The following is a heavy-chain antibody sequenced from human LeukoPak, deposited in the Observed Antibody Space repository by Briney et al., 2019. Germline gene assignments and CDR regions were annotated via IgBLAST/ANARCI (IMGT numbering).Heavy chain of an antibody. J-gene: IGHJ4*02. V-gene: IGHV4-34*01. CDR2: INHSGST. CDR3: ARAVEMASGFFDY. D-gene: IGHD5-24*01. Sequence: SETLSLTCAVYGGSFSGYYWSWIRQPPGKGLEWIGEINHSGSTNYNPSLTSRVTISVDTSKNQSSLKLSSVTAADTAVYYCARAVEMASGFFDYWGQGTLVTVSS. CDR1: GGSFSGYY.